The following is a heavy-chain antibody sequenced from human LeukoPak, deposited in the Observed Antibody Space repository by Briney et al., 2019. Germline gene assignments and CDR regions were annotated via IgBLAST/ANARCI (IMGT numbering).Heavy chain of an antibody. Sequence: GGSLRLSCAASGFTFSSNSMNWVRQAPGKGLEWVSYISSTGGTIYYADSMKGRFTISRDNAKNSLYLQTNSLRVEDTAVYYCARLWGDATIFDLWGQGTLVTVSS. CDR3: ARLWGDATIFDL. CDR2: ISSTGGTI. V-gene: IGHV3-48*04. CDR1: GFTFSSNS. D-gene: IGHD5-12*01. J-gene: IGHJ4*02.